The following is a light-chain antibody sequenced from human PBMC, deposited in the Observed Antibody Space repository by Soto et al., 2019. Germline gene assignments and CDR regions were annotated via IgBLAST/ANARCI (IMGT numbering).Light chain of an antibody. CDR1: QSVSSSY. V-gene: IGKV3-20*01. J-gene: IGKJ3*01. Sequence: EIVLTQSPGTLSLSPGERATLSCRASQSVSSSYLAWYQQKPGQAPRLLIYGASSRATGIPDRFSGSGSGPDFTLTISRLEPEDFAVYYCQQYCSSPLTFGPGTKVDIK. CDR3: QQYCSSPLT. CDR2: GAS.